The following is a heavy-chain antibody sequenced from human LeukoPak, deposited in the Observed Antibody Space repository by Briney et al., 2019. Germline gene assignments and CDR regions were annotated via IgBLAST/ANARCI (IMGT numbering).Heavy chain of an antibody. CDR2: INPSAGST. Sequence: ASVKLSCKASGYTFTNYYLHWVRQAPGQGLEWMGIINPSAGSTSYAQKFQGRVTMTRDTSTSTVYMELSSLRSEDTAVYYCARENGDFDYWGQGTLVTVSS. J-gene: IGHJ4*02. CDR3: ARENGDFDY. D-gene: IGHD4-17*01. CDR1: GYTFTNYY. V-gene: IGHV1-46*01.